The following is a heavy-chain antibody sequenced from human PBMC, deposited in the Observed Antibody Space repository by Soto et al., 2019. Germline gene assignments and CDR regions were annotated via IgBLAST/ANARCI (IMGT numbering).Heavy chain of an antibody. CDR3: VGDRYSGSGSLFES. V-gene: IGHV3-13*01. Sequence: PGGSLRLSCVASGFVFSDHDRHWVRLVSGKGLEWISEIGVAGDTYYPGSVKGRLTIFRENARNSLLLEKTGLRDGDTTVYYCVGDRYSGSGSLFESWGRGPPXTVSS. J-gene: IGHJ4*03. CDR2: IGVAGDT. CDR1: GFVFSDHD. D-gene: IGHD3-10*01.